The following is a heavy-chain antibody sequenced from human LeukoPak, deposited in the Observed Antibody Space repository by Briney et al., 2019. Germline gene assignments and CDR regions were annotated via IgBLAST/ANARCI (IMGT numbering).Heavy chain of an antibody. CDR1: GYTFASYG. D-gene: IGHD2-2*02. CDR2: ISAYNGNT. CDR3: AREGYSSSTSCYTGAYYYYYYMDV. Sequence: GASVKVSCKASGYTFASYGISWVRQAPGQGLERMGWISAYNGNTNCAQKLQGRVTMTTDTSTSTAYMELRSLRSDDTAVYYCAREGYSSSTSCYTGAYYYYYYMDVWGKGTTVTVSS. J-gene: IGHJ6*03. V-gene: IGHV1-18*01.